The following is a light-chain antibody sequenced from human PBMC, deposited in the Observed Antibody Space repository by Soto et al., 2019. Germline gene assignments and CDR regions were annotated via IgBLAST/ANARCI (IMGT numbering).Light chain of an antibody. CDR2: GAS. J-gene: IGKJ1*01. V-gene: IGKV1-6*01. CDR3: QKYNTVPRT. CDR1: QGIRDE. Sequence: AIPMTQFPASLSASVGDRVTITCRASQGIRDELGWYQQKPGKAPNLLIYGASRLERGVPSRFSGSGSGTDFSLTISSLRPEDVATYYCQKYNTVPRTFGQGTKVEI.